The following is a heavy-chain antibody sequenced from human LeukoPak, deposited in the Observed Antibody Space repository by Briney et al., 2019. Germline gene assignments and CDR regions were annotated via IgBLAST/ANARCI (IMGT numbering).Heavy chain of an antibody. CDR3: ARFRTNYYSDY. D-gene: IGHD4/OR15-4a*01. CDR2: ISTTSNTI. J-gene: IGHJ4*02. Sequence: GGSLRLSCAASGFTFSSYSMNWVRQAPGKGLERVSFISTTSNTIYYADSVKGRFTISRDNAKNSLYLQMNSLRAEDTAVYYCARFRTNYYSDYWGQGTLVTVSS. CDR1: GFTFSSYS. V-gene: IGHV3-48*01.